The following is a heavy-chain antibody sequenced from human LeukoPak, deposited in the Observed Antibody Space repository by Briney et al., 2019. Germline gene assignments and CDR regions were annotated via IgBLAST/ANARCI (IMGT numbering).Heavy chain of an antibody. J-gene: IGHJ4*02. Sequence: GASVKVSCKASGYTFTDYYMHWVRQAPGQGLEWMGWINPNSGGTNYAQKFQGRVTMTRDTSISTAYMELSRLRSDDTAVYYCARIADLANLNDYWGQGTLVTVSS. CDR2: INPNSGGT. CDR3: ARIADLANLNDY. D-gene: IGHD2-15*01. V-gene: IGHV1-2*02. CDR1: GYTFTDYY.